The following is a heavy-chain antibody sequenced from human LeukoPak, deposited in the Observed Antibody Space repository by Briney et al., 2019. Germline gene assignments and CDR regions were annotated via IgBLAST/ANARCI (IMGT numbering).Heavy chain of an antibody. CDR2: ISAYNGNT. D-gene: IGHD2-15*01. CDR1: GYTFTSYG. Sequence: ASVKVSCKASGYTFTSYGISWVRQAPGQGLEWMGWISAYNGNTNYAQKLQGRVTMTTDTSTSTAYMELRSLRSDDTAVYYCARVEMGDIVVVVAASHLDYLGQGTLVTVSS. CDR3: ARVEMGDIVVVVAASHLDY. V-gene: IGHV1-18*01. J-gene: IGHJ4*02.